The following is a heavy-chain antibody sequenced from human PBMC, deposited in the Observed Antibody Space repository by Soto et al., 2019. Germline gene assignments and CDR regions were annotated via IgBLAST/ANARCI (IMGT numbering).Heavy chain of an antibody. CDR3: VSSIAARRGFDYYYGMDV. CDR2: IYPGDSDT. D-gene: IGHD6-6*01. Sequence: GESLKISCKGSGYSFTSYWIGWVRQMPGKGLEWMGSIYPGDSDTRYSPSFQGQVTISADKSISTAYLQWSSLKASDTAMYYCVSSIAARRGFDYYYGMDVWGQGTTVTSP. J-gene: IGHJ6*02. V-gene: IGHV5-51*01. CDR1: GYSFTSYW.